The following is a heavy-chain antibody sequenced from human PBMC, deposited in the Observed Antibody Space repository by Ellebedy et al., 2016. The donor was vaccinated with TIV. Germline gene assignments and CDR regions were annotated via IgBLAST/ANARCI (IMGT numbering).Heavy chain of an antibody. CDR1: GGSISSSSYY. D-gene: IGHD1-26*01. V-gene: IGHV4-39*01. CDR3: ARALYSGSPGY. J-gene: IGHJ4*02. CDR2: IYYSGST. Sequence: GSLRLSXTVSGGSISSSSYYWGWIRQPPGKGLEWIGSIYYSGSTYYNPSLKSRVTISVDTSKNQFSLKLSSVTAADTAVYYCARALYSGSPGYWGQGTLVTVSS.